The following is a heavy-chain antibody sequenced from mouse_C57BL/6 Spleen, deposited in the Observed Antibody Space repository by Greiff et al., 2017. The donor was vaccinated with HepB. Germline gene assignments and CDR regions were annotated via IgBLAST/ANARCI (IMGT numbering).Heavy chain of an antibody. CDR3: ASKGGGYEAWFAY. V-gene: IGHV1-50*01. CDR1: GYTFTSYW. D-gene: IGHD2-2*01. Sequence: QVQLQQPGAELVKPGASVKLSCKASGYTFTSYWMQWVKQRPGQGLEWIGEIDPSDSYTNYNQKFKGKATLTVDTSSSTAYMQLSSRTSEDSAVYYCASKGGGYEAWFAYWGQGTLVTVSA. J-gene: IGHJ3*01. CDR2: IDPSDSYT.